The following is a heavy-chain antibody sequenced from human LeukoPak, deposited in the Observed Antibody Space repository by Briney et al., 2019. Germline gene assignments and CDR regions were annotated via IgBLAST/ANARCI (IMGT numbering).Heavy chain of an antibody. CDR2: IKQDGSEK. CDR1: GFTFSSYW. Sequence: QAGGSLRLSCAASGFTFSSYWMSWVRQAPGKGLEWVANIKQDGSEKYYVDSVKGRFTISRDNAKNLLYLQMNSLRAEDTAVYYCARDDCSSISCYHNWFDPWGQGTLVTVSS. D-gene: IGHD2-2*01. V-gene: IGHV3-7*01. J-gene: IGHJ5*02. CDR3: ARDDCSSISCYHNWFDP.